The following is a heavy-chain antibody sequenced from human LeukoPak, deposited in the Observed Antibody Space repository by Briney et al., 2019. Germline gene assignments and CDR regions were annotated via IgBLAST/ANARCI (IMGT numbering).Heavy chain of an antibody. V-gene: IGHV4-59*08. CDR3: ARGKKTVNLDY. J-gene: IGHJ4*02. Sequence: SQTPSLTCTVSGGSISSYYWSWIRQPAGKGLEWIGYIYYSGSTNYNPSLKSRVTISVDTSKNQFSLKLSSVTAADTAVYYCARGKKTVNLDYWGQGTLVTVSS. D-gene: IGHD4-11*01. CDR2: IYYSGST. CDR1: GGSISSYY.